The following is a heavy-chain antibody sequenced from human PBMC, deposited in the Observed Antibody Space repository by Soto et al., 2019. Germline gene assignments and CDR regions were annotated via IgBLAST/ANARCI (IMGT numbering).Heavy chain of an antibody. V-gene: IGHV3-23*01. Sequence: EVQLLESGGGLVQPGGSLRLSCAASGFTFYNYDMNWVRQAPGKGLEWVSGISGSGGSTSYADSVNGRFTISKHNSKNTVYLQMSSLRAEDTAVYYCAKGMYDYGDYFDSWGRGNLVTVSS. CDR1: GFTFYNYD. CDR2: ISGSGGST. J-gene: IGHJ4*02. CDR3: AKGMYDYGDYFDS. D-gene: IGHD4-17*01.